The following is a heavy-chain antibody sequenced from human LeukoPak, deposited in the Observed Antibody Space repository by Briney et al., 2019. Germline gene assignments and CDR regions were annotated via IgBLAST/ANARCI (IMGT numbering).Heavy chain of an antibody. CDR2: INHSGST. Sequence: SVTVSLMCAVYGESFSVYYWRWLRQSPGRGLEWIGEINHSGSTIYNPSLESLVTISVETSKNQFSLKLSSVTAADTAVYYCARARSMCTNGVCFNSPFDYWGQGTLVTVSS. CDR1: GESFSVYY. D-gene: IGHD2-8*01. CDR3: ARARSMCTNGVCFNSPFDY. J-gene: IGHJ4*02. V-gene: IGHV4-34*01.